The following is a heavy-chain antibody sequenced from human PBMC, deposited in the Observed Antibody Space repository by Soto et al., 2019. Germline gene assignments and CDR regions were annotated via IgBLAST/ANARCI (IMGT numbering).Heavy chain of an antibody. CDR2: ISSSSNTI. J-gene: IGHJ3*02. CDR3: ASAKTGIQVWRPFDM. D-gene: IGHD5-18*01. Sequence: EVQLVESGGGLVQPGGSLRLSCAASGFTFNTYSMNWVRQAPGKGLEWISYISSSSNTIYYADSVKGRFTISRDNAENSLYLQMNSLRDEDTDAYYCASAKTGIQVWRPFDMGGQGTMVIVSS. V-gene: IGHV3-48*02. CDR1: GFTFNTYS.